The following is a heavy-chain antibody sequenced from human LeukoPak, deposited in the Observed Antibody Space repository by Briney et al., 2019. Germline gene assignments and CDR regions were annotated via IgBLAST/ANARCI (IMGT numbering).Heavy chain of an antibody. CDR3: ARDSVAGTWAEYFQH. CDR2: IYTSGST. V-gene: IGHV4-4*07. J-gene: IGHJ1*01. Sequence: SETLSLTCTVSGGSISTFYWSWIRQPAGKGLEWIGRIYTSGSTNYNPSLKSRVTMSVDTSKNQFSLKLSSVTAADTAVCYCARDSVAGTWAEYFQHWGQGIRVTVSS. CDR1: GGSISTFY. D-gene: IGHD6-19*01.